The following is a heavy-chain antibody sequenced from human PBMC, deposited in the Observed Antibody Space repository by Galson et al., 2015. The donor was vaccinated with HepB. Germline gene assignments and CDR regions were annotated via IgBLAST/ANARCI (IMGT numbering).Heavy chain of an antibody. J-gene: IGHJ6*02. CDR2: ISYDGSNK. CDR3: AKDLGSSRGMDV. CDR1: GFTFSSYG. D-gene: IGHD6-6*01. Sequence: SLRLSCAASGFTFSSYGMHWVRQAPGKGLEWVAVISYDGSNKCYADSVKGRFTISRDNSKNTLYLQMNSLRAEDTAVYYCAKDLGSSRGMDVWGQGTTVTVSS. V-gene: IGHV3-30*18.